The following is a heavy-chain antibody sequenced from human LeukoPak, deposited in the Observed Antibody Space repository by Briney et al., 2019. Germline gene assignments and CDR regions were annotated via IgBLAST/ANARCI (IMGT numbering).Heavy chain of an antibody. CDR3: ARRGSIFADSEWRTAFDL. D-gene: IGHD3-9*01. CDR2: INHSGST. J-gene: IGHJ3*01. V-gene: IGHV4-34*01. CDR1: GGSFSGYY. Sequence: KASETLSLTCTVYGGSFSGYYWSWIRQPPGKGLEWIGEINHSGSTNYNPSLKSRVTISVDTAKNQFSLKLTSVIAADTAVYYCARRGSIFADSEWRTAFDLWGKGTMVIVSS.